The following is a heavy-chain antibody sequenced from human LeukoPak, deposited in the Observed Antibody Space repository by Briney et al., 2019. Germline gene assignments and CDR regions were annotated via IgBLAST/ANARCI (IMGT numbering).Heavy chain of an antibody. Sequence: GGSLRLSCAASGFTFSDYYMSWIRQAPGKGLEWVSYISSSSRTIYYADYVKGRFTISRDNAKNSLYLQMNSLRAEDTAVYYCARDRRHLRGYFDLWGRGTLVTVSS. V-gene: IGHV3-11*01. J-gene: IGHJ2*01. CDR3: ARDRRHLRGYFDL. CDR1: GFTFSDYY. CDR2: ISSSSRTI.